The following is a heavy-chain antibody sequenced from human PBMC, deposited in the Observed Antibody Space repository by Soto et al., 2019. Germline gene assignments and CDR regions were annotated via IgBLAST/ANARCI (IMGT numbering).Heavy chain of an antibody. J-gene: IGHJ5*02. V-gene: IGHV1-2*04. CDR2: INPNSGGT. D-gene: IGHD3-9*01. CDR1: GYTFTGYY. Sequence: AAVKASGKASGYTFTGYYRHWVRQAPGQGLEWMGWINPNSGGTNYAQKFQGWVTMTRDTSISTAYMELSRLRSDDTAVYYCARDSAPIAVKLRYFDHNQHWFDPWGQRTLVTVSS. CDR3: ARDSAPIAVKLRYFDHNQHWFDP.